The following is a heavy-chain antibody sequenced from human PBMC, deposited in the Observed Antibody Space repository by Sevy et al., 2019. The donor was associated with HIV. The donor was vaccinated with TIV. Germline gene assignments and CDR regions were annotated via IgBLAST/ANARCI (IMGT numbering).Heavy chain of an antibody. V-gene: IGHV4-4*02. D-gene: IGHD4-17*01. J-gene: IGHJ4*02. Sequence: SETLSLTCAVSGGSISSSNWWSWVRQPPGKGLEWIAEIYHSETTNYNPSLKSRVTISVDKSKNQVSLKLSFVTAADTAVYYCARGHGDYVDYWGQRILVTVSS. CDR1: GGSISSSNW. CDR3: ARGHGDYVDY. CDR2: IYHSETT.